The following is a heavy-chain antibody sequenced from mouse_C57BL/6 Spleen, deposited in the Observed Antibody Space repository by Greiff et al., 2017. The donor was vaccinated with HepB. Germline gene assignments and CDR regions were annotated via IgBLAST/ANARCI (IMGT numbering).Heavy chain of an antibody. CDR3: AREGRSSLDV. D-gene: IGHD1-1*01. CDR1: GYTFTSYW. J-gene: IGHJ1*03. CDR2: IYPGSGST. V-gene: IGHV1-55*01. Sequence: QVQLQQPGAELVKPGASVKMSCKASGYTFTSYWITWVKQRPGQGLEWIGDIYPGSGSTNYNEKFKSKATLTVDTSSSTAYMQLSTLTSEDSAVYYCAREGRSSLDVWGTGTTVTVSS.